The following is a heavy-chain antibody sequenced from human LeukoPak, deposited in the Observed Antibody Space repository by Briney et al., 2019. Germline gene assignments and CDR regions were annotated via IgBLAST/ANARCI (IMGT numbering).Heavy chain of an antibody. CDR3: ARDYCGGGSCYSDAPRDSFDV. CDR1: GFSFSSYW. CDR2: IKQDGSEK. J-gene: IGHJ3*01. D-gene: IGHD2-15*01. V-gene: IGHV3-7*01. Sequence: GGSLRLSCAASGFSFSSYWMSWVRQAPGKGLEWVANIKQDGSEKYYVDSVKGRFTISRDNAKNSLYLQMNSLRAEDTAVYYCARDYCGGGSCYSDAPRDSFDVWGQGTMVTVSS.